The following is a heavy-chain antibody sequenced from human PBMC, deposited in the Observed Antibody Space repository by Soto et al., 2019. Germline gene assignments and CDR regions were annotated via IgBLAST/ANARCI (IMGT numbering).Heavy chain of an antibody. J-gene: IGHJ4*02. CDR3: ARGGSSWKFDY. CDR1: GGSISSGGYY. D-gene: IGHD6-13*01. Sequence: QVQLQESGPGLVKPSQTLSLTCTVSGGSISSGGYYWSWIRQHPGKGLEWIGYIYYSGSTYYNPSLKSXXTXSVXTSKNQFSLKLSSVTAADTAVYYCARGGSSWKFDYWGQGTLVTVSS. V-gene: IGHV4-31*03. CDR2: IYYSGST.